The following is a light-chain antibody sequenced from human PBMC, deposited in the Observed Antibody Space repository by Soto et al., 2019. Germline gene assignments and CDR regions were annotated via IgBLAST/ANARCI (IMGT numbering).Light chain of an antibody. CDR2: AAS. CDR3: QQTSNTLGT. J-gene: IGKJ4*01. V-gene: IGKV1-39*01. CDR1: QRISNY. Sequence: IQMTQSPSSLSASLGDRVTITCRASQRISNYLNRYQQKPGKAPKLLISAASNLQSGVPSRFSGSGSGTDFTLTINTLQPDDSATYYCQQTSNTLGTFGGGTKVEIK.